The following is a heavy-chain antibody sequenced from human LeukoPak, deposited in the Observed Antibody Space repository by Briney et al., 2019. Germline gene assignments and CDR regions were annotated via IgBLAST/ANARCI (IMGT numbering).Heavy chain of an antibody. CDR2: IKQDGSEK. CDR1: GFTFSNVW. D-gene: IGHD3-10*01. Sequence: GGSLRLSCAASGFTFSNVWMSWVRQAPGKGLEWVANIKQDGSEKNYVDSVKGRFTISRDNAKNSLYLQMNSLRVEDTAVYYCGRYGQVPIDWGQGTLVTLSS. V-gene: IGHV3-7*03. J-gene: IGHJ4*02. CDR3: GRYGQVPID.